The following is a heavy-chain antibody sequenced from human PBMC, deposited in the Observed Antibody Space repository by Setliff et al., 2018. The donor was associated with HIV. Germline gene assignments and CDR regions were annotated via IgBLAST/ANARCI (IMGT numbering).Heavy chain of an antibody. V-gene: IGHV4-39*01. J-gene: IGHJ4*02. D-gene: IGHD2-21*01. CDR3: ARHVTVVAYFETLAGSFNY. Sequence: LSLPCTVSGGSISSGTYYWGWIRQPPGKGLEYIGTMYYSGSTYYNPSLRSRVTISVDTSKNHISLRLSSVTAADTAVYYCARHVTVVAYFETLAGSFNYWGQGTLVTVSS. CDR2: MYYSGST. CDR1: GGSISSGTYY.